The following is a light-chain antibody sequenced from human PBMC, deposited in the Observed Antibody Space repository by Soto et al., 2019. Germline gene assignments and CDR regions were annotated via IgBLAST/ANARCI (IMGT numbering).Light chain of an antibody. CDR2: GAS. V-gene: IGKV3-20*01. J-gene: IGKJ1*01. CDR3: QQYHSWPA. CDR1: QSVSSSY. Sequence: EIVLTQSPGTLSLSPGERATLYCRASQSVSSSYLAWSQQKPGQAPRLLIYGASSRATGIPDRFSGSGSGTDFTLTISRLEPEDFAVFYCQQYHSWPAFGQGTKVDI.